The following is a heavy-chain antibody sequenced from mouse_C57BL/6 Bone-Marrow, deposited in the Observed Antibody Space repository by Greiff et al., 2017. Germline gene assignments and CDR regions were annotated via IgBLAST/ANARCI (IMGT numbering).Heavy chain of an antibody. D-gene: IGHD2-2*01. CDR2: FYPGSGSI. CDR1: GYTFTEYT. CDR3: ARLEEGLWLRRSWLAY. Sequence: QVQLQQSGAELVKPGASVKLSCKASGYTFTEYTIHWVKQRSGQGLEWIGWFYPGSGSIKYNEKFKDKATLTADKSSSTVYMELSRLTSEDSAVYVCARLEEGLWLRRSWLAYWGQGTLVTVSA. V-gene: IGHV1-62-2*01. J-gene: IGHJ3*01.